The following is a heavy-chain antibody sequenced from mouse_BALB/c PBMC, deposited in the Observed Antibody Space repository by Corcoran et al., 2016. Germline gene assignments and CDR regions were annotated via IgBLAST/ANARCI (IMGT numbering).Heavy chain of an antibody. CDR2: IDPANGNT. V-gene: IGHV14-3*02. J-gene: IGHJ1*01. CDR1: GFNIKDTY. Sequence: EVQLQQSGAELVTSGASVKLSCTASGFNIKDTYMHWVKQRPEQGLEWIGRIDPANGNTKSDPKFKGKGTITADTSSNTADLQLSNLTSEDTAVYYCDRWDWYLDVWGAGTTVTVSP. CDR3: DRWDWYLDV.